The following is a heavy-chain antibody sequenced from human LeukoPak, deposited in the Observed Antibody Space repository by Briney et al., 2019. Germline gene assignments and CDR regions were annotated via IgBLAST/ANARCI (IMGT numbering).Heavy chain of an antibody. CDR1: GFTLSSYW. CDR2: IKQDGSEK. J-gene: IGHJ4*02. Sequence: GGSLRLSCAASGFTLSSYWMSWVRQAPGKGLEWVANIKQDGSEKNYVDSVKGRFTISRDNAKNSVYLQMNSLRGEDTAVYYCARMQLWGPHWGQGTLVTVSS. D-gene: IGHD3-16*01. CDR3: ARMQLWGPH. V-gene: IGHV3-7*01.